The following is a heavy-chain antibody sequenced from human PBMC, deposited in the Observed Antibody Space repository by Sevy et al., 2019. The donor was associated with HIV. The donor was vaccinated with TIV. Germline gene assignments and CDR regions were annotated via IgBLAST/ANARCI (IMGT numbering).Heavy chain of an antibody. CDR1: GITFSFYT. J-gene: IGHJ3*02. V-gene: IGHV3-21*01. CDR2: ISSSPSYI. CDR3: ARDRPSYYDSSGTTRGDAFDI. D-gene: IGHD3-22*01. Sequence: GESLKISCAASGITFSFYTMNWVRQAPGKGLEWVSSISSSPSYIYYADSVSGRFTISRDNAKNSLYLQMNTLRAEDTALYYCARDRPSYYDSSGTTRGDAFDIWGPGTMVTVSS.